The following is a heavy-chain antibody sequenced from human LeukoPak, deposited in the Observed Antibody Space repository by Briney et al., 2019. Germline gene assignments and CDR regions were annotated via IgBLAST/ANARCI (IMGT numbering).Heavy chain of an antibody. D-gene: IGHD1-14*01. CDR1: GFTFSSYW. Sequence: PGGSLRLSCAASGFTFSSYWMNWARQAPGKGLGWVASINHNGNVNYYVDSVKGRFTISRDNAKNSLYLQMSNLRAEDTAVYYCARVPPPITNGYFDLWGQGTLVTVSS. CDR3: ARVPPPITNGYFDL. CDR2: INHNGNVN. J-gene: IGHJ4*02. V-gene: IGHV3-7*01.